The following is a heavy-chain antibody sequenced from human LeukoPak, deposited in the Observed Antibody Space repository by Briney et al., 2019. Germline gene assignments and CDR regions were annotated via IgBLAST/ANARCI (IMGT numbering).Heavy chain of an antibody. Sequence: GGSLRLSCAASGFIFSSYGMHWVRQAPGKGLEWVANIKQDGSEKYYVDSVKGRFTISRDNAKNSLYLQMNSLRAEDTAVYYCARGAYGSIDYWGQGTLVTVSS. CDR3: ARGAYGSIDY. CDR1: GFIFSSYG. V-gene: IGHV3-7*01. J-gene: IGHJ4*02. CDR2: IKQDGSEK. D-gene: IGHD4-17*01.